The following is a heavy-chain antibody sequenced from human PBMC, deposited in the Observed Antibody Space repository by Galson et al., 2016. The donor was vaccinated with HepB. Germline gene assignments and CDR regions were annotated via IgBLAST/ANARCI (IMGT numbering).Heavy chain of an antibody. J-gene: IGHJ4*02. V-gene: IGHV4-59*01. CDR2: LCDTGVT. D-gene: IGHD2-2*01. Sequence: SETLSLTCTVSGGSINNYCWTWIRQAAGKGLEWMGYLCDTGVTRNDPSLTGRLTMSLDTSKNQFSLRLTSVTAADTALYYCARRGFDSGTFPKWGQGILFTVSS. CDR1: GGSINNYC. CDR3: ARRGFDSGTFPK.